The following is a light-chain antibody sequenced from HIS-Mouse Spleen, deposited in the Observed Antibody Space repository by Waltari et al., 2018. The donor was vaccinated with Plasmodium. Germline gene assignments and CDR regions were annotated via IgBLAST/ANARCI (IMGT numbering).Light chain of an antibody. CDR2: EVS. J-gene: IGLJ2*01. Sequence: QSALTQPPSASGSPGQSVTISCTGTSSDVGGYNYFSWYQHHPGKAPKLTIYEVSKRPSGVPDRFSGSKSGNTASLTVSGLQAEDEADYYCSSYAGSNNLVFGGGTKLTVL. CDR1: SSDVGGYNY. CDR3: SSYAGSNNLV. V-gene: IGLV2-8*01.